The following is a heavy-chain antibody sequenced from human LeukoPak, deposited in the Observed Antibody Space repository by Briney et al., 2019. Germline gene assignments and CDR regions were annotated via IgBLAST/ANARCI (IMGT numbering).Heavy chain of an antibody. Sequence: ASVKVSCKVSGYTLTELSMHWVRQAPGQGLESMGWINPYSGGTNYAQQFQGRVTMTRDTSISTAYMDLTRLRSDDTAVYYCARGSATGDFPPNYWGQGTLVTVSS. CDR1: GYTLTELS. CDR3: ARGSATGDFPPNY. D-gene: IGHD7-27*01. J-gene: IGHJ4*02. V-gene: IGHV1-2*02. CDR2: INPYSGGT.